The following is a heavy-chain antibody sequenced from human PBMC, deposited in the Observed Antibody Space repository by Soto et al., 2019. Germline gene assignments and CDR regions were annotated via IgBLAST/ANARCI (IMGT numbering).Heavy chain of an antibody. CDR2: IYYTGAT. CDR1: SGSISTGNW. Sequence: QVELQESGPRLVKSSGTLSLTCEVSSGSISTGNWWSWVRQPPGKGLEWIGEIYYTGATNYNPSLKSRVTMTIDKSKDQFSLFLTSATAADTAVYYCARVFSSGSGWMYYFDFWGRGILVSVSS. V-gene: IGHV4-4*02. D-gene: IGHD6-25*01. J-gene: IGHJ4*02. CDR3: ARVFSSGSGWMYYFDF.